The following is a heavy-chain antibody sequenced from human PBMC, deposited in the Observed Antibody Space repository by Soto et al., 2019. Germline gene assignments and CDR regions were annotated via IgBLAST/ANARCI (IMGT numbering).Heavy chain of an antibody. Sequence: ASVKVSCKASGYTFTSYYMHWVRQAPGQGLEWVGIINPSGGSTSYAQKFQGRVTMTRDTSTSTVYMELSSLRSEDTAVYYCARDLARDIVVVVAAARVGMDVWGQGTTVTVSS. D-gene: IGHD2-15*01. CDR2: INPSGGST. J-gene: IGHJ6*02. CDR3: ARDLARDIVVVVAAARVGMDV. V-gene: IGHV1-46*01. CDR1: GYTFTSYY.